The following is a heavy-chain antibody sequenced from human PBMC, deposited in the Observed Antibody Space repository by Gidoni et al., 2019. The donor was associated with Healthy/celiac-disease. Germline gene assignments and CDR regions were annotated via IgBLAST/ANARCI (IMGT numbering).Heavy chain of an antibody. CDR3: ARGRLGY. CDR1: GFTFCSYW. Sequence: EVQLVESGGGLFRPGRSLPLSCAASGFTFCSYWMHWVRQAPGKGRMWVSRINSEGRSTSYADSVKGRFTISRDNAKNTLYLQMNSLRAEDTAVYYCARGRLGYWGQGTLVTVSS. CDR2: INSEGRST. J-gene: IGHJ4*02. V-gene: IGHV3-74*01.